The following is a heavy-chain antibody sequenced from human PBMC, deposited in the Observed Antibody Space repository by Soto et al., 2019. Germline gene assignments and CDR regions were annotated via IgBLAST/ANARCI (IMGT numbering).Heavy chain of an antibody. CDR3: ARVAGSGWHDAFDI. CDR1: GFTFSSYG. CDR2: IWYDGSNK. Sequence: QVQLVESGGGVVQPGRSLRLSCAASGFTFSSYGMHWVRQAPGKGLEWVAVIWYDGSNKYYADSVEGRFTISRDNSKNTLYLQMNSLRAEDTAVYYCARVAGSGWHDAFDIWGQGTMVTVSS. D-gene: IGHD6-19*01. V-gene: IGHV3-33*01. J-gene: IGHJ3*02.